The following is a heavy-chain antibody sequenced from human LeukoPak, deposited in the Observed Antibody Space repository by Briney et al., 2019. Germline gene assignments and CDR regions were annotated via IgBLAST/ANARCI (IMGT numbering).Heavy chain of an antibody. J-gene: IGHJ4*02. CDR3: ATGGGPFDY. CDR1: GGSISLWQ. V-gene: IGHV4-4*07. D-gene: IGHD3-16*01. CDR2: LHTSGGP. Sequence: SETLSLTCIVSGGSISLWQWNWIRQVAGKGLEWIGRLHTSGGPKYNPSLKSRVTMSLDTSKNQFFLKVSSVTAADTAVYFCATGGGPFDYWGQGILVTVSS.